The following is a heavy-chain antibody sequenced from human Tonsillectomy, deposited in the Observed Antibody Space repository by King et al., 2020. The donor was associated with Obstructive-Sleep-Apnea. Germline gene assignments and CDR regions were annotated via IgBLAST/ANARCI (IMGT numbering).Heavy chain of an antibody. Sequence: VQLVESGGGVVQPGGSLRLSCAASGFTFRSYAIHWVRQGPGKGLDWVAVISYDGSKKYYADSVKGRFTVSRDNSNDTLFLQMNSLRPKDSAVYYCARDAPPGPKDSSGYYVFRGLDPWGQGALVTVSS. CDR3: ARDAPPGPKDSSGYYVFRGLDP. V-gene: IGHV3-30-3*01. CDR1: GFTFRSYA. J-gene: IGHJ5*02. D-gene: IGHD3-22*01. CDR2: ISYDGSKK.